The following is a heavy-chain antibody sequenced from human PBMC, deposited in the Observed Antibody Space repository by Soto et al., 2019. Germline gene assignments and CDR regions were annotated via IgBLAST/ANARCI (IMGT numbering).Heavy chain of an antibody. D-gene: IGHD4-17*01. CDR3: AKRHGEAYMALDY. CDR1: GFTFSSYG. Sequence: QVQLVESGGGVVQPGRSLRLSCAASGFTFSSYGMHWVRQAPGKGLEWVADISYDGSNKNYADSVKGRFTISRDNAQNTLYLQMNSLRAEDTAMYYCAKRHGEAYMALDYWGHGTLVTVCS. J-gene: IGHJ4*01. V-gene: IGHV3-30*18. CDR2: ISYDGSNK.